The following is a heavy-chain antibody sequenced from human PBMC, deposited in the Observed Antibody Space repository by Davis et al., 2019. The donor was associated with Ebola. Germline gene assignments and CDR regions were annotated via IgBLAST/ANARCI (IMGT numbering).Heavy chain of an antibody. CDR1: GGSFSGYY. Sequence: GSLRLSCAVYGGSFSGYYWSWIRQPPGKGLEWIGEINHSGSTNYNPSLKSRVTISVDTSKNQFSLKLGSVTAADTAVYYCARGRWLDYWGQGTLVTVSS. CDR2: INHSGST. D-gene: IGHD6-19*01. CDR3: ARGRWLDY. J-gene: IGHJ4*02. V-gene: IGHV4-34*01.